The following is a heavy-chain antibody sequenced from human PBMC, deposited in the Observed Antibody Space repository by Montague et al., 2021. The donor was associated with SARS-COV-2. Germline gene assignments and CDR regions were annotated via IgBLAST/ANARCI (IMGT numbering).Heavy chain of an antibody. CDR3: ARGSTGWYAMFGHYGMDV. J-gene: IGHJ6*02. V-gene: IGHV3-7*01. D-gene: IGHD6-19*01. Sequence: SLRLSCAASRFTFSDFWMNWVRQAPGKGLEWVADIKHDGSEKSYVDSVKGRFTSPRDNAKSSLYLQMNSLRAEDTAVYYCARGSTGWYAMFGHYGMDVWGQGTTVTVSS. CDR1: RFTFSDFW. CDR2: IKHDGSEK.